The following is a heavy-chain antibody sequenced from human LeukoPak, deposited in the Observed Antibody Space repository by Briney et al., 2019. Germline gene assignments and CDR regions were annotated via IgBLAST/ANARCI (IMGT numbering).Heavy chain of an antibody. V-gene: IGHV3-74*01. CDR2: INSDGSRT. J-gene: IGHJ6*02. D-gene: IGHD6-13*01. CDR1: GFTLSSYW. CDR3: AKVGYSSSWYYGMDV. Sequence: PGGSLRLSCAASGFTLSSYWMHWVRQAPGKGLVWVSRINSDGSRTSYADSVKGRFTMSRDNAKNTLYLQMNSLRAEDTAVYYCAKVGYSSSWYYGMDVWGQGTTVTVSS.